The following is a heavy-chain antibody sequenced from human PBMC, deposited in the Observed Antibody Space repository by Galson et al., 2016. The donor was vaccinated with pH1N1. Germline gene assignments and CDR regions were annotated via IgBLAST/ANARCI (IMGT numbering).Heavy chain of an antibody. CDR3: ARQNDYGDYRGDAFDI. J-gene: IGHJ3*02. D-gene: IGHD4-17*01. Sequence: QSGAEVKKPGESLKISCKGSGYRFPSSWIGWVRQMPGKGLEWMGIIYLGGSLIRYRPSFQGQVIISADKSVNIVYLEWVSLKASDTAMYYCARQNDYGDYRGDAFDIWGQGTVVTVSS. CDR1: GYRFPSSW. V-gene: IGHV5-51*01. CDR2: IYLGGSLI.